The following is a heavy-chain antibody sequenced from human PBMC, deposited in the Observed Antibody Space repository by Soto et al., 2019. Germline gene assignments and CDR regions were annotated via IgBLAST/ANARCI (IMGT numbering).Heavy chain of an antibody. CDR3: ARGGGIVVVTAPYDH. Sequence: ASVKVSCKASGYAFSSYAMHWVRQAPGQRLEWMGWINIGSGNTEYSQNFQDRITITRDTSASTVYMELSSLRSEDTAVYYCARGGGIVVVTAPYDHWGQGTLVTVSS. CDR2: INIGSGNT. D-gene: IGHD2-21*02. V-gene: IGHV1-3*04. J-gene: IGHJ4*02. CDR1: GYAFSSYA.